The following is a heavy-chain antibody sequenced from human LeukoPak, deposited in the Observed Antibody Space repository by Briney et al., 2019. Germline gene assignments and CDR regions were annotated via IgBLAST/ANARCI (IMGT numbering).Heavy chain of an antibody. Sequence: GASVKVSCKASGYTFTGYYMHWVRQAPGQGLEWMGGIIPIFGTANYAQKFQGRVTITADESTSTAYMELSSLRSEDTAVYYCARFSVRQQLVGTYDAFDIWGQGTMVTVSS. J-gene: IGHJ3*02. CDR2: IIPIFGTA. CDR1: GYTFTGYY. D-gene: IGHD6-6*01. CDR3: ARFSVRQQLVGTYDAFDI. V-gene: IGHV1-69*13.